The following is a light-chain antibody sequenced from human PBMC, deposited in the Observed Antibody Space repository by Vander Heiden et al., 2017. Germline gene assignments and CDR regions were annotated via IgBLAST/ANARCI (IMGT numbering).Light chain of an antibody. CDR2: ANN. CDR3: QSSDRSLSDLYV. J-gene: IGLJ1*01. Sequence: QSVLPQPPSVSGAPGQRVTISCTGSYSNLGAGYDVNWYQQHPGKAPKLLIFANNNRPSGVPARFSASKSGTSASLAITGLQPEDEADDYCQSSDRSLSDLYVSGTGTKVTVL. CDR1: YSNLGAGYD. V-gene: IGLV1-40*01.